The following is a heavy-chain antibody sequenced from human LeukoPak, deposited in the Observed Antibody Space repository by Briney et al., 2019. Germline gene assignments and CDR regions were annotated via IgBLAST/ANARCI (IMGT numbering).Heavy chain of an antibody. Sequence: GGSLRLSCAASGFTFSSYWMSWVRQAPGKGLEWVANIKQDGSGKYYVDSVKGRFTISRDNAKNSLYLQMNSLRAEDTAVYYCARAAADLSYYYYYYMDVWGKGTTVTVSS. V-gene: IGHV3-7*01. CDR2: IKQDGSGK. J-gene: IGHJ6*03. D-gene: IGHD6-13*01. CDR3: ARAAADLSYYYYYYMDV. CDR1: GFTFSSYW.